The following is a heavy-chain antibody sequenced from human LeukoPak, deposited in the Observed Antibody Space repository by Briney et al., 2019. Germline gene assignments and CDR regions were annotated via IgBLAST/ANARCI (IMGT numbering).Heavy chain of an antibody. V-gene: IGHV1-69*04. CDR3: AESSSWYLVFDY. Sequence: SVKVSCKASGGTFGSYAISWVRQAPGQGLEWMGRIIPILGIANYAQKFQGRVTITADKSTSTAYMELSSLRSEDTAVYYCAESSSWYLVFDYWGQGTLVTVSS. J-gene: IGHJ4*02. D-gene: IGHD6-13*01. CDR2: IIPILGIA. CDR1: GGTFGSYA.